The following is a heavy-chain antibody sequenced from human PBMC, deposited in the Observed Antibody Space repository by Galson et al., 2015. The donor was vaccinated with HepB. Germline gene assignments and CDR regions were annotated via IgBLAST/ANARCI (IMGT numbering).Heavy chain of an antibody. CDR3: ARDPVKGADFWSGSNGGGMDV. V-gene: IGHV3-66*01. CDR1: GFTVSSNY. D-gene: IGHD3-3*01. J-gene: IGHJ6*04. CDR2: IYSGGST. Sequence: SLRLSCAASGFTVSSNYMSWVRQAPGKGLEWVSVIYSGGSTYYADSVKGRFTISRDNSKNTLDLQMNSLRAEDTAVYYCARDPVKGADFWSGSNGGGMDVWGKGTPVTVSS.